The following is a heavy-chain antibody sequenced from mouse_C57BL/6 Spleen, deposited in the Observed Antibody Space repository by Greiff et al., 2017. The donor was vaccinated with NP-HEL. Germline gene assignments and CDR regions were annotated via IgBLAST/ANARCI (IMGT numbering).Heavy chain of an antibody. J-gene: IGHJ1*03. CDR1: GYTFTSYW. V-gene: IGHV1-69*01. D-gene: IGHD1-1*01. Sequence: VQLQQPGAELVMPGASVKLSCKASGYTFTSYWMHWVKQRPGQGLEWIGEIDPSDSYTNYNQKFKGKSTLTVDKSSSTAYMQLSSLTSEDSAVYYCARQGDTTVVAPVWGTGTTVTVSS. CDR2: IDPSDSYT. CDR3: ARQGDTTVVAPV.